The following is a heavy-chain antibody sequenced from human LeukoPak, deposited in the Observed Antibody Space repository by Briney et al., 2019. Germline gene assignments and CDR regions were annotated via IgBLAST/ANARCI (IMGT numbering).Heavy chain of an antibody. CDR2: IYHSGST. V-gene: IGHV4-30-2*01. Sequence: SQTLSLTCAVSGGSISSGGYSWSWIRQPPGKGLEWIGYIYHSGSTYYNPSLKSRVTISVDRSKNQFSLKLSSVTAADTAVYYCARGPGIVGATVLFWFGPWGQGTLVTVSS. D-gene: IGHD1-26*01. J-gene: IGHJ5*02. CDR1: GGSISSGGYS. CDR3: ARGPGIVGATVLFWFGP.